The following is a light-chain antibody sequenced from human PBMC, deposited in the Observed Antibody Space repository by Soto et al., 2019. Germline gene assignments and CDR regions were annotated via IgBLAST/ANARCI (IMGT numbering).Light chain of an antibody. V-gene: IGLV2-11*01. Sequence: QSALTQPRSVSGSPGQSVTISCTGTSSDVGGYNYVSWYQQYSGKAPKLVIFEAFKRPSGVSNRFSASKSGNTASLTISGLQAEDEADYYCCSYAGSDIMIFGGGTKLTVL. J-gene: IGLJ2*01. CDR2: EAF. CDR3: CSYAGSDIMI. CDR1: SSDVGGYNY.